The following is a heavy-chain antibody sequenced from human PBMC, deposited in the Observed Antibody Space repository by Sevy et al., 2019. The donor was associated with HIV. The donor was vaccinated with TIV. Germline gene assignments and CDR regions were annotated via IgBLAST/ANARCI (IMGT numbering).Heavy chain of an antibody. J-gene: IGHJ4*02. CDR1: GFTFSSYA. D-gene: IGHD4-17*01. Sequence: GGSLRLSCAASGFTFSSYAMSWVRQAPGKGLEWVSVISGSGVNAYYADSVKGRFTISRDNSKNTLYLQMNSLRGDDTAVYYCAKDRRYGDIGLFDYWGQGTLVTVSS. CDR3: AKDRRYGDIGLFDY. V-gene: IGHV3-23*01. CDR2: ISGSGVNA.